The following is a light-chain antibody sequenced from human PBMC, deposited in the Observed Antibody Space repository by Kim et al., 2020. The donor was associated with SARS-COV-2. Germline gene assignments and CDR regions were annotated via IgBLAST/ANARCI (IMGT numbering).Light chain of an antibody. CDR2: QDS. CDR1: KLGDKY. J-gene: IGLJ3*02. V-gene: IGLV3-1*01. CDR3: QAWDSSKGA. Sequence: VSPGQTASITCSGDKLGDKYACWYQQKPGQSPVLVIYQDSKRPSGIPERFSGSNSGNTATLTISGTQAMDEADYYCQAWDSSKGAFGGGTQLTVL.